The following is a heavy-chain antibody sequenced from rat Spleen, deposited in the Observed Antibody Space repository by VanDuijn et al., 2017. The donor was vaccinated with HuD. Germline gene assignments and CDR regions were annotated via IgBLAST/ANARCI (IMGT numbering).Heavy chain of an antibody. Sequence: QVQLRESGPGLVQPSQTLSLTCTVSGFSLSNYGVGWVRQPPGKGLEWIGAIWSGGTTDYNSALKFRLRISRDTSKSQVFLKMNSLQTDDIAIYFCTRPLGAFAYWGQGTLVTVSS. J-gene: IGHJ3*01. CDR2: IWSGGTT. CDR3: TRPLGAFAY. D-gene: IGHD5-1*01. CDR1: GFSLSNYG. V-gene: IGHV2-15*01.